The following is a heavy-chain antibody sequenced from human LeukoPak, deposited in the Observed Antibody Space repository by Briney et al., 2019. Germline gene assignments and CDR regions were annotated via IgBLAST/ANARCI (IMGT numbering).Heavy chain of an antibody. Sequence: PSETLSLTCAVYGGSFSGYYWSWTRQPPGKGLEWIGEINHSGSTNYNPSLKSRVTISVDTSKNQFSLKLSSVTAADTAVYYCARVPRRRGATTTVLDYWGQGTLVTVSS. V-gene: IGHV4-34*01. CDR2: INHSGST. J-gene: IGHJ4*02. D-gene: IGHD1-26*01. CDR1: GGSFSGYY. CDR3: ARVPRRRGATTTVLDY.